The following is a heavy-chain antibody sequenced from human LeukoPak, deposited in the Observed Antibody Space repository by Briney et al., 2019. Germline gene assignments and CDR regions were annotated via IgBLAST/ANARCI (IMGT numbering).Heavy chain of an antibody. CDR1: GGTFSSYA. Sequence: SVKVSCKASGGTFSSYAISWVRQAPGQGLEWMGRIIPILGIANYAQKFQGRVTITADKSTSTAYMELSSLRSEDTAVYYCARVEYCSGGSCSDYWGQGTLVTVSS. V-gene: IGHV1-69*04. D-gene: IGHD2-15*01. CDR3: ARVEYCSGGSCSDY. J-gene: IGHJ4*02. CDR2: IIPILGIA.